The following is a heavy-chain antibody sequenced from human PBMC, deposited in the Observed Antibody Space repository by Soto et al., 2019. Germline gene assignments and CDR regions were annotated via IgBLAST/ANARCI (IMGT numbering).Heavy chain of an antibody. CDR2: IYYSGST. J-gene: IGHJ6*02. Sequence: TLSLTCTVSGGSISSGGYYWSWIRQHPGKGLEWIGYIYYSGSTYYNPSLKSRVTISVDTSKNQFSLKLSSVTAADTAVYSSTADVGEGRSGMGYYYYGMDVWGQGTTVTVAS. CDR1: GGSISSGGYY. D-gene: IGHD1-26*01. V-gene: IGHV4-31*03. CDR3: TADVGEGRSGMGYYYYGMDV.